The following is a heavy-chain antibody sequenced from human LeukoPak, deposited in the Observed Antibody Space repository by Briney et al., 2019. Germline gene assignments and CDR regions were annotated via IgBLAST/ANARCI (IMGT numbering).Heavy chain of an antibody. CDR2: ISDSGDRT. CDR1: GITLSNYG. CDR3: ATRGVVIRVILVGFHKAAYYFDS. D-gene: IGHD3-22*01. V-gene: IGHV3-23*01. Sequence: GGSLGLSCAVSGITLSNYGMSWVRQATRKGLEWVSGISDSGDRTNYADSVKARFTISRDNPKNTLYPQMDSLIAEDTSVYFCATRGVVIRVILVGFHKAAYYFDSWGQGALVTVSS. J-gene: IGHJ4*02.